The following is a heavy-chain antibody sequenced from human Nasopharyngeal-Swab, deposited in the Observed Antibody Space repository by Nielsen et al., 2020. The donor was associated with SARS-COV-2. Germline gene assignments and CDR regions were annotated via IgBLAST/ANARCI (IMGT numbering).Heavy chain of an antibody. J-gene: IGHJ3*02. D-gene: IGHD5-12*01. V-gene: IGHV3-21*01. CDR1: GFAFNIYT. CDR2: ISSYSSDI. Sequence: GESLKISCAASGFAFNIYTMNWVRQAPGKGLEWVSSISSYSSDINYADSLKGRFIISRDNAKNSLYLQMNSLRAEDTAVYYCAREGVDSASDYSEPFDIWGQGTMVTVSS. CDR3: AREGVDSASDYSEPFDI.